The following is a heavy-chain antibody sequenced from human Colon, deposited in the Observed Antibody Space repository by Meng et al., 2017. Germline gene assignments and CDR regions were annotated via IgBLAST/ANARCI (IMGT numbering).Heavy chain of an antibody. D-gene: IGHD3/OR15-3a*01. V-gene: IGHV1-8*01. Sequence: QVQLVQSGAEVKKPGASVKVSCKTSGYNFANYDIKWVRQAHGQGLEWMGWMNPKSGDTGYAQRFQGRITMTWDTSISTAYLELSGLTYEDTAIYYCARISERMYRTGDPWGQGTLVTVSS. CDR3: ARISERMYRTGDP. CDR1: GYNFANYD. CDR2: MNPKSGDT. J-gene: IGHJ5*02.